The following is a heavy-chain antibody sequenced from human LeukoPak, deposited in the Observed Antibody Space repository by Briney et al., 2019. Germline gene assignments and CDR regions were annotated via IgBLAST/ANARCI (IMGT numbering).Heavy chain of an antibody. J-gene: IGHJ6*03. Sequence: ASVKVSCKASVYTFTGYYMHWVRQAPGQGLEWMGWINPNSCGTNYAQKFQGRVTMTRDTSISTAYMELSRLRSDDTAVYYCARAPDYYDSSGYYWGYYYYMDVWGKGTTVTVSS. D-gene: IGHD3-22*01. CDR1: VYTFTGYY. V-gene: IGHV1-2*02. CDR3: ARAPDYYDSSGYYWGYYYYMDV. CDR2: INPNSCGT.